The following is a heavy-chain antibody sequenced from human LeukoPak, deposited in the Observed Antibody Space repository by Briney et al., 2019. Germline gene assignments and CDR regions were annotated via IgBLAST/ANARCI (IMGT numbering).Heavy chain of an antibody. CDR1: GGSISGYY. J-gene: IGHJ4*02. Sequence: SETLSLTCTVSGGSISGYYWSWIRQPPGKGLEWIGYIYYSGSTNYNPFLKSRVTISVDTSKNQFSLKLSSVTAADTAVYYCARGGSSWFWGQGTLVTVSS. V-gene: IGHV4-59*01. CDR3: ARGGSSWF. CDR2: IYYSGST. D-gene: IGHD6-13*01.